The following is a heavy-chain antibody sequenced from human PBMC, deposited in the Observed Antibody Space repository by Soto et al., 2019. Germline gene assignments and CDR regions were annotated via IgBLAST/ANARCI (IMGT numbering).Heavy chain of an antibody. V-gene: IGHV3-30*18. CDR1: GFTFSSYG. D-gene: IGHD3-10*01. CDR3: AKGGPMVRGPRGYFDY. Sequence: QVQLVESGGGVVQPGRSLRLSCAASGFTFSSYGMHWVRQAPGKGLEWVAVISYDGSNKYYADSVKGRFTISRDNSKNPLYLQMNSLRPEDTAGYYCAKGGPMVRGPRGYFDYWGQGTLVTVSS. CDR2: ISYDGSNK. J-gene: IGHJ4*02.